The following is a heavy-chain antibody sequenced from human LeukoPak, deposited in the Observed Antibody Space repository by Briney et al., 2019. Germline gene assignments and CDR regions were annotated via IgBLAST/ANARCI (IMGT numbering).Heavy chain of an antibody. Sequence: PGGSLRLSCAASGFIFSDYYMSWIRQAPGKGLEWVSYISSSGSSIYYADSVKGRFTISRDNAKESLYLQMNSLRAEDTAVYYCARDPGSGYEEHFDYWGQGTLVTVSS. CDR1: GFIFSDYY. V-gene: IGHV3-11*01. D-gene: IGHD5-12*01. J-gene: IGHJ4*02. CDR2: ISSSGSSI. CDR3: ARDPGSGYEEHFDY.